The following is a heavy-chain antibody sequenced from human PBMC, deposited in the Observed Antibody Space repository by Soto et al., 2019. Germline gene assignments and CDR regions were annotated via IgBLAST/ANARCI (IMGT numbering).Heavy chain of an antibody. D-gene: IGHD3-10*01. Sequence: QVYLVESGGGVVQPGRSLTLSCAASGFTFSSYGMHWVRQAPGKGLEWVAVIWNDGSSKYYADSVKGRFTISRDNSKNTLYLPMNNLRAEDTAVYYCATLVDRGLKDYWGLGTLVTVSS. J-gene: IGHJ4*02. CDR3: ATLVDRGLKDY. CDR1: GFTFSSYG. V-gene: IGHV3-33*01. CDR2: IWNDGSSK.